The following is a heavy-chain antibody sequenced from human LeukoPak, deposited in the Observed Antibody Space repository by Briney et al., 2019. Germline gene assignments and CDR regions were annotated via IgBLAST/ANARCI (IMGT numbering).Heavy chain of an antibody. J-gene: IGHJ5*02. V-gene: IGHV3-23*01. CDR3: AKKSSLIGYWNWFDP. CDR1: GFAFSDFA. CDR2: INNVGGSS. Sequence: GASLRLSCVASGFAFSDFAITWVRQAPGKGLEWVGYINNVGGSSYYGDSVRCRFSISRDNSKNTLYLQMSSLRAEDTAIYHCAKKSSLIGYWNWFDPWGQGTLVSVSS. D-gene: IGHD3-9*01.